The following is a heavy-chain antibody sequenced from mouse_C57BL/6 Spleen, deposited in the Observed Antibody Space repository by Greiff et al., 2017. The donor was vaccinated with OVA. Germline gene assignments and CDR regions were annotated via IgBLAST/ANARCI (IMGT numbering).Heavy chain of an antibody. J-gene: IGHJ2*01. CDR1: GFTFSSYA. D-gene: IGHD1-1*01. CDR3: TRGSSYFDY. CDR2: ISSGGDYI. V-gene: IGHV5-9-1*02. Sequence: EVKLMESGEGLVKPGGSLKLSCAASGFTFSSYAMSWVRQTPEKRLEWVAYISSGGDYIYYADTVKGRFTISRDNARNTLYLQMSSLKSEDTAMYYCTRGSSYFDYWGQGTTLTVSS.